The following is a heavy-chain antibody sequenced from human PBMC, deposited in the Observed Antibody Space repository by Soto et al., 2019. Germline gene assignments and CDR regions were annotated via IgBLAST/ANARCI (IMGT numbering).Heavy chain of an antibody. CDR1: GGSITSYH. D-gene: IGHD6-6*01. Sequence: SETLSLTCTVSGGSITSYHWSWIRQPPGKGLEWIGYIYHSGSTDYNPSLRSRVTLSVDTSKLQFSLKLNSVTAADTAIYYCSAYSGSSDAGYFDYWGQGSLVTVSS. CDR2: IYHSGST. J-gene: IGHJ4*02. V-gene: IGHV4-59*01. CDR3: SAYSGSSDAGYFDY.